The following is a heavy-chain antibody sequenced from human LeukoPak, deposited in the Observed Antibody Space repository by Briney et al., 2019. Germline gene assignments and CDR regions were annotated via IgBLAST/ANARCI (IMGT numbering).Heavy chain of an antibody. CDR2: ISGDGGST. D-gene: IGHD2-2*01. CDR1: RLTLADYA. J-gene: IGHJ4*02. V-gene: IGHV3-43*02. Sequence: GRCLRLSCAASRLTLADYAMHWVRQAPRNGLEWVSPISGDGGSTYYADSVKGRFTISRDNSKNSLYLQMNSLRTEDTALYYCAKAEGGYCSSTSCPEINYWGQGTLVTVSS. CDR3: AKAEGGYCSSTSCPEINY.